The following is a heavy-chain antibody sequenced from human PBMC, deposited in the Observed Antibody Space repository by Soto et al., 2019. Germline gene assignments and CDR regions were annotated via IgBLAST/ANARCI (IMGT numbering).Heavy chain of an antibody. D-gene: IGHD3-10*01. CDR2: INWDGSST. CDR1: GFTFDDYT. V-gene: IGHV3-43*01. J-gene: IGHJ3*02. CDR3: AKDIFGSGIFGFDI. Sequence: PGGSLRLSCAASGFTFDDYTMHWVRQAPGKGLEWVSLINWDGSSTYYADSVKGRFTISRDNSKDSLYLQMNSLRTEDTAFYYCAKDIFGSGIFGFDIWGQGTMVTASS.